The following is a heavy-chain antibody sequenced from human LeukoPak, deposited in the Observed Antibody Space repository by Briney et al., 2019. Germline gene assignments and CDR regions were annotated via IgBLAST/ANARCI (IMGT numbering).Heavy chain of an antibody. V-gene: IGHV3-23*01. D-gene: IGHD3-22*01. CDR2: ISGSGGST. Sequence: PGGSLRLSCVASGFTFSSYEMNWVRQAPGKGLEWVAGISGSGGSTNYADSVKGRFTISRDNPKNTLYLQMNSLRAEDTAVYFCAKRGVVIRVILVGFHKEAYYFDSWGQGALVIVSS. J-gene: IGHJ4*02. CDR1: GFTFSSYE. CDR3: AKRGVVIRVILVGFHKEAYYFDS.